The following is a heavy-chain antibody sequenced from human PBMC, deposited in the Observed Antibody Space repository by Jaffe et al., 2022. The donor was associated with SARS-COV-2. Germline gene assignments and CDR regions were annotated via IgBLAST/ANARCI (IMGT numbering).Heavy chain of an antibody. D-gene: IGHD3-22*01. CDR1: GGSISDYY. CDR2: INDKGRI. Sequence: QVQLQESGPRLVKPSETLSLTCTVSGGSISDYYWSWIRQPPGKGLEWIAFINDKGRINNNPPLKSRTTISVDTSKTQFSLRLTSVTAADTAVYYCARVSRDIYDRSANWYFDLWGRGTLVTVSS. CDR3: ARVSRDIYDRSANWYFDL. J-gene: IGHJ2*01. V-gene: IGHV4-59*01.